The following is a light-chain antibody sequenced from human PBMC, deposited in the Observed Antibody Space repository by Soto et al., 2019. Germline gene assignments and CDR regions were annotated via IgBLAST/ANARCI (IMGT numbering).Light chain of an antibody. V-gene: IGKV1-39*01. CDR1: QTITSD. Sequence: DIQMTQSPSSLSASLGDRVTITCRASQTITSDLNWYQQRPGKAPKLLIYAASNLQSGVPSRFSGSGSGTDFTFIISSLQPEDFATYYCLQDYNYPLTFGQGTKVDI. CDR3: LQDYNYPLT. J-gene: IGKJ1*01. CDR2: AAS.